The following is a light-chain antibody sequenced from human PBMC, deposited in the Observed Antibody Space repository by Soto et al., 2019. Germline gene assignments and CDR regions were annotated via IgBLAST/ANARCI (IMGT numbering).Light chain of an antibody. CDR1: SSDVGGYSY. CDR2: DVS. V-gene: IGLV2-11*01. J-gene: IGLJ1*01. CDR3: CSYAGAFTYV. Sequence: QSLLTQPRSVSGSPGHSVTISCTGTSSDVGGYSYVSWYQQHPGKAPKLMISDVSKRPSGVPDRFSGSKFGNTASLTISGLQAEDEADYYCCSYAGAFTYVFGGGTKVPS.